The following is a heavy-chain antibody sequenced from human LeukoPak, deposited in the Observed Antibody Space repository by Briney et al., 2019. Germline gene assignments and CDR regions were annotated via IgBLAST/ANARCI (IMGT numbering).Heavy chain of an antibody. Sequence: PGGSLRLSCAASGSTFSSYAMSWVRQAPGKGLEWVSAISGSGGSTYYADSVKGRFTISRDSSKNTLYLQMNSLRAEDTAVYYCAKDLVRSDVDTATDYWGQGTLVTVSS. CDR1: GSTFSSYA. J-gene: IGHJ4*02. D-gene: IGHD5-18*01. CDR3: AKDLVRSDVDTATDY. CDR2: ISGSGGST. V-gene: IGHV3-23*01.